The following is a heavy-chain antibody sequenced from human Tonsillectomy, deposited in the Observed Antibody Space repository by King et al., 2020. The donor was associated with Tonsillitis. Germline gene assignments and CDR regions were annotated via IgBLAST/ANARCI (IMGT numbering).Heavy chain of an antibody. Sequence: EVQLVESGGGLVKPGGSVRLSCAASGFTFSYAWMSWVRQAPGKGLEWVGRIKSKSDGETIDYAAPVKGRFIISRDDSKTMLYLQMNNLKTEDTAVYYCTTDCSSHSCYGWAWFDTWGQGYLVTVSS. CDR1: GFTFSYAW. J-gene: IGHJ5*02. CDR3: TTDCSSHSCYGWAWFDT. CDR2: IKSKSDGETI. V-gene: IGHV3-15*01. D-gene: IGHD2-2*01.